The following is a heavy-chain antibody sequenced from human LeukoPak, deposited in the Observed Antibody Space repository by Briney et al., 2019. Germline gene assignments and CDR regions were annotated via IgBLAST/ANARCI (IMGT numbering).Heavy chain of an antibody. V-gene: IGHV3-23*01. J-gene: IGHJ4*02. CDR2: IDISGGST. D-gene: IGHD1-1*01. CDR1: GFAFSSHA. CDR3: ANEVRPNDY. Sequence: GGSLRLSCVASGFAFSSHAMCWVRQAPGKGLEWVASIDISGGSTYYEDSVQGPFTISRDNSKNTLYFEMNSLRVEDTALYYCANEVRPNDYWGQGTLVTVSS.